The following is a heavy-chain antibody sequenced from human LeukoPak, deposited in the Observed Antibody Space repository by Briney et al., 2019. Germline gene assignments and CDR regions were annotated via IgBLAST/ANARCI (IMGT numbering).Heavy chain of an antibody. V-gene: IGHV3-15*01. J-gene: IGHJ4*02. Sequence: GGSLRLSCAASGFTFSNAWMSWVRQAPGKGLEWVGRIKSKTDGGTTDYAAPVKGRFTISRDDSKNTLYLQMNSLKTEDTAVYYCTTQALFEDSGYDRVGYWGQGTLVTVSS. CDR3: TTQALFEDSGYDRVGY. CDR1: GFTFSNAW. CDR2: IKSKTDGGTT. D-gene: IGHD5-12*01.